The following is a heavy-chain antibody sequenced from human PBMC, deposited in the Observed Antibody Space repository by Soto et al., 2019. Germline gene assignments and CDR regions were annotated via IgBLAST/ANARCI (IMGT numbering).Heavy chain of an antibody. CDR2: ILFDGSNQ. D-gene: IGHD2-15*01. CDR3: AKEAYSGATGGAPFDY. CDR1: GFTFSSYG. V-gene: IGHV3-30*18. J-gene: IGHJ4*02. Sequence: QVQLVESGGGVVQPGTSLRLSCAASGFTFSSYGMHWVRQAPGKGLERVAIILFDGSNQYYADSVKGRFTISRDNSKNTVYLQMNSLRVEDTAVYYCAKEAYSGATGGAPFDYWGQGTLVTVSS.